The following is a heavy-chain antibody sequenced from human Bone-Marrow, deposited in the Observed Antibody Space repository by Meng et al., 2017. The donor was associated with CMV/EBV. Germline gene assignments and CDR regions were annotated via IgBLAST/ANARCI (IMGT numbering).Heavy chain of an antibody. J-gene: IGHJ3*01. D-gene: IGHD2-8*01. Sequence: GESLKISCTASGFSFSDYTMNWVRQAPGKGLEWVSSISRSSTVIFYADSVKGRFTISRDNAKNSLYLQMNSLRVEDTAVFYCARDGACINGVCSYTFWGQGTMATVSS. V-gene: IGHV3-21*01. CDR2: ISRSSTVI. CDR1: GFSFSDYT. CDR3: ARDGACINGVCSYTF.